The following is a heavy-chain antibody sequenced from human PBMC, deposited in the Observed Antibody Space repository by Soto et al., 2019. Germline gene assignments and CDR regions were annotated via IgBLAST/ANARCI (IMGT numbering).Heavy chain of an antibody. D-gene: IGHD3-10*01. CDR1: GGSISSDGYY. J-gene: IGHJ6*02. CDR2: IYYSGST. CDR3: ARVFGFGGMDV. Sequence: SETLSLTCTVSGGSISSDGYYWSWIRQHPGKGLEWIGYIYYSGSTYYNPSLKSRVTISVDTSKNQFSLKLSSVTAADTAVYYCARVFGFGGMDVWGQGTTVTVSS. V-gene: IGHV4-31*03.